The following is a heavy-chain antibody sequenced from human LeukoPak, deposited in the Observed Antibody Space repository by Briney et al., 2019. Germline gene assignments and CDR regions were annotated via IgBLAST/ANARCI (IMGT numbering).Heavy chain of an antibody. CDR1: GFTYTTYW. CDR2: INSDGSIT. CDR3: ARDAVDTANAV. Sequence: PGGPLRLSCAASGFTYTTYWMHWVRQAPGKGLVWVSHINSDGSITSYADSVKGRFTISRDNAKNTLYLQMNSLRAEDTAVYYCARDAVDTANAVWGQGTIVTVFS. J-gene: IGHJ3*01. D-gene: IGHD5-18*01. V-gene: IGHV3-74*01.